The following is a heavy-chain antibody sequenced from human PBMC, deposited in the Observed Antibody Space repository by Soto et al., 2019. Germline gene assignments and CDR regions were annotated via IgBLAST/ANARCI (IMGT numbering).Heavy chain of an antibody. CDR1: GFSFNFFW. J-gene: IGHJ6*02. D-gene: IGHD6-13*01. CDR2: INKDGSAK. Sequence: EVQLVESGGGLVQPGGSLRLSCATSGFSFNFFWMTWVRQAPGKGLEWVANINKDGSAKYYVDSVKGRFTVSRDNAKNSLDLQMNSLRVEDTAVYYCARHQRIAPSRGVYSQYYGMDVWGQGTTVTVSS. V-gene: IGHV3-7*05. CDR3: ARHQRIAPSRGVYSQYYGMDV.